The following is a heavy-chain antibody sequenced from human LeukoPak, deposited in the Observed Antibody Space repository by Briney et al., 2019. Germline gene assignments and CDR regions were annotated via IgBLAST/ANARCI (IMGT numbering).Heavy chain of an antibody. CDR1: GFTFSSYA. D-gene: IGHD2-2*01. J-gene: IGHJ6*02. CDR2: ISGSGGST. Sequence: GGSLRLSCAASGFTFSSYAMSWVRQAPGKGLEWVSAISGSGGSTYYADSVKGRFTISRDNSKNTLYLQMNSLRAEDTAVYYCAKATNCSSTRCYGTRGAYYYYGMDVWGQGTTVTVSS. CDR3: AKATNCSSTRCYGTRGAYYYYGMDV. V-gene: IGHV3-23*01.